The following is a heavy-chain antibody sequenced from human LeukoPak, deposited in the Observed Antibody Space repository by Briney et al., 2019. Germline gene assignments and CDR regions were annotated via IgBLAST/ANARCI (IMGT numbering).Heavy chain of an antibody. CDR2: ISSSSSYI. D-gene: IGHD5-24*01. CDR3: ARGEHKATITGLDS. V-gene: IGHV3-21*01. CDR1: GFSFSDYY. J-gene: IGHJ4*02. Sequence: GGSLRLSCAASGFSFSDYYMHWVRQAPGKGLEWVSAISSSSSYIYYADSVKGRVTISRDNAENAVSLQMHGLRAGDTAVYFCARGEHKATITGLDSWGQGTLVTVSS.